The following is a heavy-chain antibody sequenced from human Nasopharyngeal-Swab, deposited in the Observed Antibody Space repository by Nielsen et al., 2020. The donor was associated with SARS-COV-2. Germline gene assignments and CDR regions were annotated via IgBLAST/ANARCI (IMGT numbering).Heavy chain of an antibody. CDR2: INHSGST. CDR3: ARGGRGVYAILSPIDY. D-gene: IGHD2-8*01. CDR1: GGSFSDYY. V-gene: IGHV4-34*01. Sequence: SETLSLTCAVYGGSFSDYYWSWIRQPPGKGLEWIGEINHSGSTNYNPSLKSRVTISVDTSKNQFSLKLSPVTAADTAVYYCARGGRGVYAILSPIDYWGQGTLVTVSS. J-gene: IGHJ4*02.